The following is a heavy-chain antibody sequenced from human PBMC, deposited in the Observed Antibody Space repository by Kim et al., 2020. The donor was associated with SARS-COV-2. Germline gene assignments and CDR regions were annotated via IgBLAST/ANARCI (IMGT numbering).Heavy chain of an antibody. J-gene: IGHJ3*02. Sequence: SETLSLTCAVYGGSFSGYYWSWIRQPPGKGLEWIGEINHSGSTNYNPSLKSRVTISVDTSKNQFSLKLSSVTAADTAVYYCARGRGTRIAALDAFDIWGQGTMVTVSS. V-gene: IGHV4-34*01. CDR1: GGSFSGYY. CDR3: ARGRGTRIAALDAFDI. D-gene: IGHD6-6*01. CDR2: INHSGST.